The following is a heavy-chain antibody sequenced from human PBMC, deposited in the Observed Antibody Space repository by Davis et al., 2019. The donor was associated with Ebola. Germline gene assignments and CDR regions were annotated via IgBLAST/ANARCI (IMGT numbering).Heavy chain of an antibody. CDR1: GDSISSYY. V-gene: IGHV4-59*01. CDR2: ISYSGST. J-gene: IGHJ2*01. CDR3: ARTQPNYWYFDL. Sequence: GSLRLSCNVSGDSISSYYWSWIRQPPGKGLEWIGYISYSGSTKYNPSLKSLITMSVDTSKNQFSLRLDSVTAADTAMYYCARTQPNYWYFDLWGRGTLVTVSS. D-gene: IGHD1-1*01.